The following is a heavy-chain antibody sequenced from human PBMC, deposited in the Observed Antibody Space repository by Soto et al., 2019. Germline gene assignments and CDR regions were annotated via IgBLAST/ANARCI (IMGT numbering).Heavy chain of an antibody. CDR1: GFDFSNYG. CDR3: VKDAPQPFSD. V-gene: IGHV3-23*01. J-gene: IGHJ4*02. D-gene: IGHD3-3*02. Sequence: VQLLESGGGLVQPGGSLRISCAASGFDFSNYGMSWVCQAPGKGLEWVSAISGTAHASYYAASVKGRFTISRDNSKNTLYLHMNSLRVEDTAVYFCVKDAPQPFSDWGQGTLVTVSS. CDR2: ISGTAHAS.